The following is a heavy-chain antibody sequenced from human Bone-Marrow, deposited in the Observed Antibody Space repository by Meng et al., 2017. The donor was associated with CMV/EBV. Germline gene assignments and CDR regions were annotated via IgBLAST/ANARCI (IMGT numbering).Heavy chain of an antibody. Sequence: GGSLRLSCAASGFTFSSYSMNWVRQAPGKGLEWVSVIYSGGSSTYYADSVKGRFTISRDNSKNTLYLQMNSLRAEDTAVYYCAKERPYYDFWSGYSYYYGMDVWGQGTTVTVSS. CDR1: GFTFSSYS. V-gene: IGHV3-23*03. CDR3: AKERPYYDFWSGYSYYYGMDV. CDR2: IYSGGSST. D-gene: IGHD3-3*01. J-gene: IGHJ6*02.